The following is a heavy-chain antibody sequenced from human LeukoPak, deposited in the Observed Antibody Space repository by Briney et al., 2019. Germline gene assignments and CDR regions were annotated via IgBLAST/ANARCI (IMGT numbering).Heavy chain of an antibody. D-gene: IGHD1-26*01. CDR3: ARVSADSGSYYY. CDR1: GYSFTSYG. J-gene: IGHJ4*02. CDR2: ISAYNGNT. Sequence: SVKVSCKASGYSFTSYGISWVWQRPGPGLEWMGWISAYNGNTNYAQKLQGRVTMTTDTSTSTAYMKLRSLRSDDTAVYYCARVSADSGSYYYWGQGTLVTVSS. V-gene: IGHV1-18*01.